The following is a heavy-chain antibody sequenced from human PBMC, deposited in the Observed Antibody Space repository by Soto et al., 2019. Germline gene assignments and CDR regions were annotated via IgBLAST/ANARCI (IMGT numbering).Heavy chain of an antibody. J-gene: IGHJ6*02. CDR2: IYHSGST. CDR3: ARIAIGPFYGDYAYYYYGMDV. Sequence: QVQLQESGPGLVKPSGTLSLTCAVSGGSISSSNWWSWVRQPPGKGLEWIGEIYHSGSTNYNPSHKSRVTISVEKSKNQFSLKLSSVTAADTAVYYCARIAIGPFYGDYAYYYYGMDVWGQGTTVTVSS. D-gene: IGHD4-17*01. CDR1: GGSISSSNW. V-gene: IGHV4-4*02.